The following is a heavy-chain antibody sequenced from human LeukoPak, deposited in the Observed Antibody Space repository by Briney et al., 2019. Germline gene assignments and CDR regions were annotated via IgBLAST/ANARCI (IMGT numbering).Heavy chain of an antibody. Sequence: GGSLRLSCAASGFTFSSYAITWVRQAPGKGLEWVASINPDGNKKYSADSVKGRFTISRDNAENSLYLQMNSLRVEDTAFYYCARDLAYSRLDYWGQGMLVTVSS. V-gene: IGHV3-7*01. CDR1: GFTFSSYA. J-gene: IGHJ4*02. CDR3: ARDLAYSRLDY. D-gene: IGHD5-18*01. CDR2: INPDGNKK.